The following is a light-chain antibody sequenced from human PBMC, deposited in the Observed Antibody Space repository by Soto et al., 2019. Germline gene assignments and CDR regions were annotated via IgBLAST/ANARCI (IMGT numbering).Light chain of an antibody. CDR2: GIS. J-gene: IGKJ1*01. V-gene: IGKV3-20*01. CDR3: QQYGSSPRT. CDR1: QSVSSSY. Sequence: EIVLTQSPGTLSLSPGERATXSCRASQSVSSSYLAWYQQKPGQAPRLLIYGISKRATDIPDRFSGSGSGTEFTLTISRLEPEDFAVYYCQQYGSSPRTFGQGTKVDIK.